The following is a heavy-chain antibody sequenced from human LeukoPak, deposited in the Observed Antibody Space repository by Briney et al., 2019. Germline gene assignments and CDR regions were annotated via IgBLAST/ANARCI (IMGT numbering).Heavy chain of an antibody. V-gene: IGHV3-7*01. Sequence: GGSLRLSCAASGFTFSSYAMSWVRQAPGKGLEWVATIREDGSAEFYVDSVKGRFTTSRDNAGNSVFLQMNSLRAEDTDIYYCARGDLDYWGQGTLVTVSS. J-gene: IGHJ4*02. CDR3: ARGDLDY. CDR1: GFTFSSYA. CDR2: IREDGSAE.